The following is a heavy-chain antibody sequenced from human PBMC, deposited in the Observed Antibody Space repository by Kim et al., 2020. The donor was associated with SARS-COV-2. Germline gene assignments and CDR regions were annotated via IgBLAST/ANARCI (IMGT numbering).Heavy chain of an antibody. CDR2: ISAYNGNT. Sequence: ASVKVSCKASGYTFTSYGISWVRQAPGQGLEWMGGISAYNGNTNYAQKLQGRVTMTTDTSTSTAYMELRSLRSDDTAAYYCERAYYDSPHDAFDIWGQGTMKTISS. D-gene: IGHD3-22*01. V-gene: IGHV1-18*01. CDR1: GYTFTSYG. CDR3: ERAYYDSPHDAFDI. J-gene: IGHJ3*02.